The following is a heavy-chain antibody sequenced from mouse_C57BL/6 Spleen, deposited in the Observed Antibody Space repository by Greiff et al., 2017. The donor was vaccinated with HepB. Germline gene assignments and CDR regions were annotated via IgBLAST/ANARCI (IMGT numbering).Heavy chain of an antibody. J-gene: IGHJ4*01. V-gene: IGHV3-6*01. CDR1: GYSITSGYY. D-gene: IGHD1-2*01. Sequence: EVHLVESGPGLVKPSQSLSLTCSVTGYSITSGYYWNWIRQFPGNKLEWMGYISYDGSNNYNPSLKNRISITRDTSKNQFFLKLNSVTTEDTATYYCARENYGHYYAMDYWGQGTSVTVSS. CDR3: ARENYGHYYAMDY. CDR2: ISYDGSN.